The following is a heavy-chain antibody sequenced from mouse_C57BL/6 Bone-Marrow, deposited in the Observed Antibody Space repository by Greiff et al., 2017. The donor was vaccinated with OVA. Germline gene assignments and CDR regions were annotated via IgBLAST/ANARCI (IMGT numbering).Heavy chain of an antibody. J-gene: IGHJ1*03. CDR2: INPNNGGT. CDR3: ARGALYDYGSSGWYFDV. V-gene: IGHV1-22*01. CDR1: GYTFTDYN. Sequence: VQLKQSGPELVKPGASVKMSCKASGYTFTDYNMHWVKQSHGKSLEWIGYINPNNGGTSYNQKFKGKATLTVNKSSSTAYMELRSLTSEDSAVYYCARGALYDYGSSGWYFDVWGTGTTVTVSS. D-gene: IGHD1-1*01.